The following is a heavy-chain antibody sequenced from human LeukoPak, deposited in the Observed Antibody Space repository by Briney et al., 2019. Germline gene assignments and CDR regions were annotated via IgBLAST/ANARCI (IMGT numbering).Heavy chain of an antibody. D-gene: IGHD3-9*01. V-gene: IGHV4-59*01. CDR2: IYYSGST. Sequence: SETLSLTCTVSGGSISSYYWSWIRQPPGKGLEWIGYIYYSGSTNYNPSLKSRVTISVDTSKNQFSLKLSSVTAADTAVYYCASWGSTYYDILTGYPSGAFDIWGQGTMVTVSS. CDR3: ASWGSTYYDILTGYPSGAFDI. J-gene: IGHJ3*02. CDR1: GGSISSYY.